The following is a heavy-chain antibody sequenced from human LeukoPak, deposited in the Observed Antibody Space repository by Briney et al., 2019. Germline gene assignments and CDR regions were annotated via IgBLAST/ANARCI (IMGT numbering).Heavy chain of an antibody. CDR1: GFTFSNYS. CDR2: ISSSSFTI. CDR3: ARGIRGKLVINWFDP. D-gene: IGHD3-10*01. J-gene: IGHJ5*02. V-gene: IGHV3-48*04. Sequence: GGSLRLSCTASGFTFSNYSMNWVRQAPGEGLEWVSYISSSSFTIYYADSVTGRFTISRDNAKNSLYLQMNSLRVEDTAVYYCARGIRGKLVINWFDPWGQGTLVTVSS.